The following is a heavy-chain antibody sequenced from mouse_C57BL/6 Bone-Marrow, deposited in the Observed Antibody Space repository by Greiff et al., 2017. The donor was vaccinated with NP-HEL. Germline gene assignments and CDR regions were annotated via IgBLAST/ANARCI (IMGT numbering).Heavy chain of an antibody. D-gene: IGHD1-1*01. Sequence: QVQLKQPGAELVRPGTSVKLSCKASGYTFTSYWMHWVKQRPGQGLEWIEVIDPSDSYTNYNQKFKGKATLTVDTSSSTAYMQLSSLTSEDSAVYYCARYGWFAYWGQGTLVTVSA. CDR1: GYTFTSYW. CDR3: ARYGWFAY. CDR2: IDPSDSYT. V-gene: IGHV1-59*01. J-gene: IGHJ3*01.